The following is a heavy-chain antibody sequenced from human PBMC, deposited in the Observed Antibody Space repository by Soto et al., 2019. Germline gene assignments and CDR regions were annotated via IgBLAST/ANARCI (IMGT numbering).Heavy chain of an antibody. Sequence: EVQLVESGGGLVQPGGSLRLSCAASGFTFNNYWMHWVRQAPGEGLVWVSRMNSDGSSTNYADSVKGRFTISRDNAKNTMYLQMNSLRAEDTAVYYCARGAIYYYYMDVWGKGTTFTVSS. CDR1: GFTFNNYW. J-gene: IGHJ6*03. CDR3: ARGAIYYYYMDV. D-gene: IGHD2-2*01. CDR2: MNSDGSST. V-gene: IGHV3-74*01.